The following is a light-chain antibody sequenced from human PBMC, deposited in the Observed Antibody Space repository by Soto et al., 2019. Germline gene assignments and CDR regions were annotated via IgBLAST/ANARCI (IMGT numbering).Light chain of an antibody. V-gene: IGLV2-8*01. Sequence: QSALTQPPSASGSPGQSVAISCTGTSSDIGAYKFVSWYQQHPGKAPKLIIYEVSIRPSGVPDRFSGPKSGNTASLTVSGLLAEDEADYYCSLYAGSNNVVFGGGTKSPS. CDR2: EVS. J-gene: IGLJ2*01. CDR3: SLYAGSNNVV. CDR1: SSDIGAYKF.